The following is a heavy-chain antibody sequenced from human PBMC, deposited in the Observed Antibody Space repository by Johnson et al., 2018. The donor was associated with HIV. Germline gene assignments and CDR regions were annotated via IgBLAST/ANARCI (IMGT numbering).Heavy chain of an antibody. CDR2: INWNGGST. Sequence: VQLVESEGGLVQPGRSLRLSCTVSGFTFDDYGMSWVRQAPGKGLEWVSDINWNGGSTGYADSVKGRFTISRDNSKNTLYLQMNSLRAEDTAVYYCAKGGGSYSDAFDIWGQGTMVTVSS. V-gene: IGHV3-20*04. J-gene: IGHJ3*02. CDR3: AKGGGSYSDAFDI. CDR1: GFTFDDYG. D-gene: IGHD1-26*01.